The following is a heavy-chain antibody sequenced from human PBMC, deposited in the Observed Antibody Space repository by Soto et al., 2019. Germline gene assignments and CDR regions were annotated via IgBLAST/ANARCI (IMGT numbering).Heavy chain of an antibody. Sequence: GSSVKVSCKVSGYTLTELSMHWVRQAPGKGLEWMGGFDPEDGETIYAQKFQGRVTMTEDTSTDTAYMELSSLRSEDTAVYYCATDPREYYYDSSRTKYFQHWGQGTLVTVSS. D-gene: IGHD3-22*01. J-gene: IGHJ1*01. CDR1: GYTLTELS. CDR2: FDPEDGET. V-gene: IGHV1-24*01. CDR3: ATDPREYYYDSSRTKYFQH.